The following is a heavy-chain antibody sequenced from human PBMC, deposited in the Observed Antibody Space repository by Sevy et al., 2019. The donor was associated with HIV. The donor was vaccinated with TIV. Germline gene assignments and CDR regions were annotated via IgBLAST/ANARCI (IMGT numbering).Heavy chain of an antibody. J-gene: IGHJ5*02. CDR2: MNPNSGNT. Sequence: ASVKVSCKASGYTFTSYDINWVRQATGQGLEWMGWMNPNSGNTGYAQKFQGRVTMTRNTSISTAYMELSSLRSEDTAGYYCARVLVGATTTGSGWFDPWGQGTLVTVSS. D-gene: IGHD1-26*01. CDR3: ARVLVGATTTGSGWFDP. V-gene: IGHV1-8*01. CDR1: GYTFTSYD.